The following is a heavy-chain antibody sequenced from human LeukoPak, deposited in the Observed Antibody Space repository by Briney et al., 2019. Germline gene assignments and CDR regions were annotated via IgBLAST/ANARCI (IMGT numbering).Heavy chain of an antibody. J-gene: IGHJ5*02. D-gene: IGHD2-8*01. CDR3: ARSYLVFNWFDP. Sequence: GASVKVSCKASGGTLKNYAISWVRQAPGQGLEWVGGVMPIFGTANYSQNFQGRLTISTDASTNTAFLELSSLRSEDTSIYFCARSYLVFNWFDPWCEGTLVTVSS. CDR1: GGTLKNYA. CDR2: VMPIFGTA. V-gene: IGHV1-69*05.